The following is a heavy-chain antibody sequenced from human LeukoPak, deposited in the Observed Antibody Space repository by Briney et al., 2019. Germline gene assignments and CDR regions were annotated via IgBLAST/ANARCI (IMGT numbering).Heavy chain of an antibody. CDR1: GGSVSNNHYH. J-gene: IGHJ4*02. D-gene: IGHD4-17*01. V-gene: IGHV4-39*07. Sequence: NSSETLSLTCTASGGSVSNNHYHWGWIRQPPGKGLEWVGSMYYSGSTYYNPSLKSRVIISVDTSKNQFSLKLSSVTAADTAVYYCARGGRLTVTTFPFDYWGQGTLVTVSS. CDR3: ARGGRLTVTTFPFDY. CDR2: MYYSGST.